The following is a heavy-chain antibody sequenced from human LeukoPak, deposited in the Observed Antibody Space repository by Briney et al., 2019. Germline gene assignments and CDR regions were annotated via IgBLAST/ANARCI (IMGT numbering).Heavy chain of an antibody. J-gene: IGHJ4*02. V-gene: IGHV1-2*02. Sequence: ASVKASCKASGYTVTGYYMHWVRQAPGQGREGMGWINPNSGGTNYAQKFQGRVTMTRDTSISTAYMELSRLRSDDTAVYYCAGGEGNHSPFDYWGQGTLVTVSS. CDR3: AGGEGNHSPFDY. CDR2: INPNSGGT. CDR1: GYTVTGYY. D-gene: IGHD3-16*01.